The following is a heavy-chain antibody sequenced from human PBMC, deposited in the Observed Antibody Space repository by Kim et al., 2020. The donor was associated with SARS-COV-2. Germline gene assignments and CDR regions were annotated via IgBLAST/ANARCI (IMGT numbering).Heavy chain of an antibody. Sequence: HSGSTNYNPSLKSRVTISVDTSKNQLSLKLSSVTAADTAVYYCARDRFDYWGQGTLVTVSS. J-gene: IGHJ4*02. D-gene: IGHD3-16*02. V-gene: IGHV4-34*01. CDR2: HSGST. CDR3: ARDRFDY.